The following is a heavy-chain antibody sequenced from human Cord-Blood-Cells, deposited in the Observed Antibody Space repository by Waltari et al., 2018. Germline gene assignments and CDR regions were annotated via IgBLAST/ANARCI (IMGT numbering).Heavy chain of an antibody. CDR3: GRAGSSWYYYYYGMDV. V-gene: IGHV1-8*01. D-gene: IGHD6-13*01. CDR1: GYTFTSYD. CDR2: MNPNRGNA. Sequence: QVQLVQSGAEVKKPGASVKVSCKASGYTFTSYDINWVRQATGQGLEWMGWMNPNRGNAGDAQQFPCRVTMTRNTSISRAYMELSSLRSEDTAVYYCGRAGSSWYYYYYGMDVWGQGTTVTVSS. J-gene: IGHJ6*02.